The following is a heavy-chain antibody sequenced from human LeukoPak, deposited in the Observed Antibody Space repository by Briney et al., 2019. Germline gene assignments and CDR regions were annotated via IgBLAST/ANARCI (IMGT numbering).Heavy chain of an antibody. J-gene: IGHJ6*03. V-gene: IGHV3-49*03. D-gene: IGHD2-2*01. Sequence: GRSLRLSCTASGFTFGDYAMSWFRQAPGKGLEWVGFVRSTSYGGATDYAASVKGRFTISRDDPKSIAYLLMNSLKTEDTAVYYCTRLRQDCSRNSRYYYFYYYYMDVWGKGTTVTVSS. CDR1: GFTFGDYA. CDR2: VRSTSYGGAT. CDR3: TRLRQDCSRNSRYYYFYYYYMDV.